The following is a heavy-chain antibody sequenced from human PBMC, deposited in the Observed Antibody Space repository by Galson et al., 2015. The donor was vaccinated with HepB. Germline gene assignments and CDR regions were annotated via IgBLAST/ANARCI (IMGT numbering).Heavy chain of an antibody. D-gene: IGHD3-22*01. CDR3: ATDWGELLHSSGPSW. V-gene: IGHV1-24*01. Sequence: SVKVSCKVSGYTLTELSMHWVRQAPGKGLEWMGGFDPEDDETIYAQKFQGRVTMTEDTSTDTAYMELSSLRSEDTAVYYCATDWGELLHSSGPSWWGQGTLVTVSS. J-gene: IGHJ4*02. CDR1: GYTLTELS. CDR2: FDPEDDET.